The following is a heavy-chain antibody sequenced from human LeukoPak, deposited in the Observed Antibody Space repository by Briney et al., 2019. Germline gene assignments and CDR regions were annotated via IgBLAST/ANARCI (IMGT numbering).Heavy chain of an antibody. V-gene: IGHV4-4*07. Sequence: KPSETLSLTCTVSGASVYSYHWLWLRQPAGKGLEWVGRVHVSGSTNYNPSLRSRVAISLDTSKNQVSLIFNSVSAADTAVCYGARDNTSRLDSGGYHFWGRGVLVTVSS. CDR1: GASVYSYH. CDR2: VHVSGST. CDR3: ARDNTSRLDSGGYHF. J-gene: IGHJ4*02. D-gene: IGHD3-22*01.